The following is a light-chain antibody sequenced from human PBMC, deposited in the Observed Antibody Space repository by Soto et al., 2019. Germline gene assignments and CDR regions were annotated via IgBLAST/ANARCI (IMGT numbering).Light chain of an antibody. Sequence: DIQMTQSPSALSASLGDRVTITCRASHSIDTWLAWYQQRPGKAPNLLIYDASSLASGVPSRFSGGGSGTEFTLTISYLQPDDFGTYYCRQYKSYTPYTIGQGTKVEIK. CDR1: HSIDTW. J-gene: IGKJ2*01. CDR2: DAS. CDR3: RQYKSYTPYT. V-gene: IGKV1-5*01.